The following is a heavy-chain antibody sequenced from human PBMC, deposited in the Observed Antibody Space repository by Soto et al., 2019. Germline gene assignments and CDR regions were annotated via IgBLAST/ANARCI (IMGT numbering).Heavy chain of an antibody. Sequence: PSETLSLTCTVSGGSMNTYYWSWIRQPPRKGLQWIGYVYSSGSTKYNPSLKSRVTMSVGTSKNQFSLQLSSVTAADTAVYYCARVWGGAFDIWGQGTMVTVSS. J-gene: IGHJ3*02. D-gene: IGHD3-10*01. CDR3: ARVWGGAFDI. CDR2: VYSSGST. CDR1: GGSMNTYY. V-gene: IGHV4-59*01.